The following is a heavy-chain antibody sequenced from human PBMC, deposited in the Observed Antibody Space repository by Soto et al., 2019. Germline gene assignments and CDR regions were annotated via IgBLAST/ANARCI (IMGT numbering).Heavy chain of an antibody. J-gene: IGHJ6*02. D-gene: IGHD1-1*01. CDR1: GFTFSSYA. CDR3: ARDLGTASRHTARGKYLYGMDV. CDR2: ISYDGTKK. V-gene: IGHV3-30-3*01. Sequence: QVQLVESGGGVVQPGRSLRLSCAASGFTFSSYAMHWVRQAPGKGLEWVAVISYDGTKKYFADSVKGRFTISRDNSKNTLHLQVDSLRAEDTAVYYCARDLGTASRHTARGKYLYGMDVWGQGTTVTVSS.